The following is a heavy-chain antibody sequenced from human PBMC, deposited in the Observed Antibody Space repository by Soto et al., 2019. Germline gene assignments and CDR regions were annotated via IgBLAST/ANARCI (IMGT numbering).Heavy chain of an antibody. Sequence: SETLSLTCAVYGGSFSGYYWSWIRQPPGKGLEWIGEINHSGSTNYNPSLKSRVTISVDTSKNQCSLKLSSVTAADTAVYYCAGFVVVVAATKLEDYYYGMDVWGQGTTVTVSS. J-gene: IGHJ6*02. D-gene: IGHD2-15*01. CDR3: AGFVVVVAATKLEDYYYGMDV. CDR1: GGSFSGYY. CDR2: INHSGST. V-gene: IGHV4-34*01.